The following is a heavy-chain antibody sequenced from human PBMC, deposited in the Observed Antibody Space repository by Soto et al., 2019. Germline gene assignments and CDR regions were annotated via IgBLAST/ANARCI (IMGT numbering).Heavy chain of an antibody. Sequence: GESLKISCKGSGYSFTSYWIGWVRQMPGKGLEWMGIIYPGDSDTRYSPSFQGQVTISADKSISTAYLQWSSLKASDTAMYYCARPYYYDSSGNLADAMDVWGQGTTVTVSS. D-gene: IGHD3-22*01. CDR3: ARPYYYDSSGNLADAMDV. V-gene: IGHV5-51*01. J-gene: IGHJ6*02. CDR1: GYSFTSYW. CDR2: IYPGDSDT.